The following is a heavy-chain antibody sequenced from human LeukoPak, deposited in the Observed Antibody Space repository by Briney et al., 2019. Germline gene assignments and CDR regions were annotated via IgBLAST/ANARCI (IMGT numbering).Heavy chain of an antibody. D-gene: IGHD6-13*01. Sequence: SVKVSCKASGGTFSSYAISWVRQAPGQGLEWMGGIIPIFGTANYAQKFQGRVTITADESTSTAYMELSSLRSEDTAVYYCAREGTIAAANSGSYYDYWGQGTLVTVSS. CDR2: IIPIFGTA. CDR3: AREGTIAAANSGSYYDY. V-gene: IGHV1-69*13. CDR1: GGTFSSYA. J-gene: IGHJ4*02.